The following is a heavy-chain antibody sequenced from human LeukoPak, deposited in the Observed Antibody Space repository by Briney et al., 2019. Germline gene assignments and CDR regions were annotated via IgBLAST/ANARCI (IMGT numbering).Heavy chain of an antibody. CDR3: TSSRYKSGPRPRYFQH. J-gene: IGHJ1*01. CDR2: LCTGGST. V-gene: IGHV3-53*01. Sequence: GGSLRLSCAASNISVSDHFVTWVRQAPGKGLECVAVLCTGGSTFYADSVQGRFTISRDNSLNTLFLQMDNLRGDDTAVYYCTSSRYKSGPRPRYFQHWGQGTLVTVSS. D-gene: IGHD2-2*02. CDR1: NISVSDHF.